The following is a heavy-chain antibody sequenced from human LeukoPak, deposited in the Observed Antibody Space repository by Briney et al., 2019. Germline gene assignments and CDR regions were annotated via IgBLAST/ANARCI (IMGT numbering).Heavy chain of an antibody. D-gene: IGHD2-2*02. Sequence: SVKVSCKASGGTFSSYAISWVRQAPGQGLEWMGGIIPIFGTANYAQKFQGRVTITADESTSTGYMELSSLRSEDTAVYYCASESSTSCYTCRYFQHWGQGTLVTVSS. V-gene: IGHV1-69*01. CDR2: IIPIFGTA. CDR1: GGTFSSYA. J-gene: IGHJ1*01. CDR3: ASESSTSCYTCRYFQH.